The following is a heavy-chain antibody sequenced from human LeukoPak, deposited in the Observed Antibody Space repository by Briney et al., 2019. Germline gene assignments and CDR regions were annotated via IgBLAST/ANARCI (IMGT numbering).Heavy chain of an antibody. CDR2: VNPSGGDT. D-gene: IGHD3-3*01. J-gene: IGHJ4*02. CDR3: ARGADFWSGYSDH. V-gene: IGHV1-2*02. CDR1: GDSFAGYH. Sequence: ASVTVSCKSSGDSFAGYHMHWGRQAPGQGREWMGWVNPSGGDTNYAQKFQGRVTMTRDTSVSTAYMELSGLRSDDTAVYYCARGADFWSGYSDHWGQGTLVSVSS.